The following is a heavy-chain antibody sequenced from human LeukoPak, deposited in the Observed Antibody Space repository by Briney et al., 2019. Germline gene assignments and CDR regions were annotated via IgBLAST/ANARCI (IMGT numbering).Heavy chain of an antibody. CDR3: VREAGYCASVCLKSNWFDP. V-gene: IGHV3-23*01. CDR1: GFTFSDYR. CDR2: ISNGNT. D-gene: IGHD2-21*02. J-gene: IGHJ5*02. Sequence: GGSLRLSCAASGFTFSDYRMNWVRQAPGKGLEWVSAISNGNTYYADCVWGRFTISRDHSKNMVYLQMNSLRVEDTARYYCVREAGYCASVCLKSNWFDPWGEGTLVTVSS.